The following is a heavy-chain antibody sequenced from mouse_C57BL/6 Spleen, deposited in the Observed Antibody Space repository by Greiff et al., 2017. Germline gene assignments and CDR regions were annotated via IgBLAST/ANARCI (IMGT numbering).Heavy chain of an antibody. D-gene: IGHD1-1*01. J-gene: IGHJ3*01. CDR2: IYPGDGDT. V-gene: IGHV1-82*01. CDR3: AVYYYGSSPLFAY. CDR1: GYAFSSSW. Sequence: QVQLQQSGPELVKPGASVKISCKASGYAFSSSWMNWVKQRPGKGLEGIGRIYPGDGDTNYNGKVKGKATLTADKSSSTAYMQLSSLTSEDSAVYFCAVYYYGSSPLFAYCGQGTLVTVSA.